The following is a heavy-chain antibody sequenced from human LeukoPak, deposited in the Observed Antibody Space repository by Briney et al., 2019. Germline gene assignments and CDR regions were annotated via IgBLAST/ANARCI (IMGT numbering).Heavy chain of an antibody. J-gene: IGHJ4*02. D-gene: IGHD2-15*01. CDR2: VSYDGANK. Sequence: GGSLRLSCAASGFTFSTRGMHWVRQAPGKGLKWVAIVSYDGANKNYADSVKGRFTISRDNSKNTLFLQMNSLSAEDTAVYYCVNGVSYSSAGIYFSGALDYWGRGTLVTVSS. CDR3: VNGVSYSSAGIYFSGALDY. V-gene: IGHV3-30*18. CDR1: GFTFSTRG.